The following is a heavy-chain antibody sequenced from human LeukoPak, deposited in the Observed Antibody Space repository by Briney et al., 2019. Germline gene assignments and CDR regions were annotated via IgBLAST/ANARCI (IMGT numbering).Heavy chain of an antibody. CDR2: ISGNGAKS. D-gene: IGHD5-18*01. Sequence: PGGSLRLSCAASGFTFSSYAMSWVRQAPGKGLEWVSTISGNGAKSYSAGSVKGWFTISRDNSKNTLFLQMNSLRAEDTALYYCAKDFGYSYGWVDYWGQGILVTVSS. CDR3: AKDFGYSYGWVDY. V-gene: IGHV3-23*01. CDR1: GFTFSSYA. J-gene: IGHJ4*02.